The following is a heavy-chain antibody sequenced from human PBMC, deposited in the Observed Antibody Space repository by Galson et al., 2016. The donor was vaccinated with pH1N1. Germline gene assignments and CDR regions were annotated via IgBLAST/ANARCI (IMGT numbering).Heavy chain of an antibody. CDR3: VRAIGGAASY. D-gene: IGHD6-13*01. J-gene: IGHJ4*02. Sequence: SLRLSCAASGFSFSDYWISWVRQAPGKGLEWVANIKQDGSEKYYVDPVKGRCTISRDNAKNSVSLQMNSLRVEDTGVYYCVRAIGGAASYWGQGTLVTVSS. CDR1: GFSFSDYW. CDR2: IKQDGSEK. V-gene: IGHV3-7*01.